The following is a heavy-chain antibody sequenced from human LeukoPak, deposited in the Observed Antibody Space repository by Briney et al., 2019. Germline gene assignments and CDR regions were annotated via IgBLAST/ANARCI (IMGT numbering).Heavy chain of an antibody. CDR2: IYTSGST. J-gene: IGHJ4*02. D-gene: IGHD1-26*01. CDR1: GVSVSSGSYY. V-gene: IGHV4-61*10. CDR3: ARDVGATPGYFDY. Sequence: NTSETLSLTCTVSGVSVSSGSYYWSWIRQPAGKGLEWIGRIYTSGSTNYNPSLKSRVTISVDTSKNQFSLKLSSVTAADTAVYYCARDVGATPGYFDYWGQGTLVTVSS.